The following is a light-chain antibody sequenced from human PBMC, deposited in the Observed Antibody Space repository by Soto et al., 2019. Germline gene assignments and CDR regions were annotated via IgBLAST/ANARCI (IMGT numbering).Light chain of an antibody. J-gene: IGKJ5*01. Sequence: DIQMTQSPSSVSASVGDRVTITCRASQSISSWLAWYQQKPGTVPKLLIYAASRLQSGVPSRCSGSAAGTESPITISRLQPEDFGTYCCQHGDSFPNTFGQGTSLEIK. CDR1: QSISSW. V-gene: IGKV1-12*01. CDR3: QHGDSFPNT. CDR2: AAS.